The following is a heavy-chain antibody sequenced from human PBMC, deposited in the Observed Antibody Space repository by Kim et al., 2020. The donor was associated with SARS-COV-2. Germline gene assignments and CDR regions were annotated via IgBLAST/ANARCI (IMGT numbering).Heavy chain of an antibody. D-gene: IGHD3-22*01. J-gene: IGHJ5*02. V-gene: IGHV4-4*02. CDR2: VDHSGTT. CDR1: GASISSSGC. Sequence: SETLSLTCVVSGASISSSGCWSWVRQPPGKGLEWIGEVDHSGTTSYNVSLKSRVTISVDKSKNQFSLRLNSVSAADTAVYYCARGVSSAWTLRAWFDPWG. CDR3: ARGVSSAWTLRAWFDP.